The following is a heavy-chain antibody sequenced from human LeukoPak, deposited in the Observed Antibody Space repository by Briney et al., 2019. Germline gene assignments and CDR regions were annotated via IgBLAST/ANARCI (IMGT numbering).Heavy chain of an antibody. J-gene: IGHJ3*02. CDR2: ISGSGGST. Sequence: GGTLRLSCAASGFTFSSYGMSWVRQAPGKGLEWVSAISGSGGSTYYADSVKGRFTISRDNSKNTLYLQMNSLRAEDTAVYYCAKDMFLTYYYYSSGPPLRLDIWGQGTMVTVSS. D-gene: IGHD3-22*01. V-gene: IGHV3-23*01. CDR3: AKDMFLTYYYYSSGPPLRLDI. CDR1: GFTFSSYG.